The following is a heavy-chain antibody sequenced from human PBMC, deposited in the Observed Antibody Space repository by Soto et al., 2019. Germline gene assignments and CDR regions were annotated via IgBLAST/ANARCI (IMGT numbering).Heavy chain of an antibody. V-gene: IGHV1-58*02. Sequence: QMQLVQSGPEVKKPGTSVKVSCKTSGFTFATSAIQWVRQARGQRLEWIGWIVVVSGNTNYAQKFQERVTITRDVSTSTAYMELSSLRSEDTAVYYCAATDIGASLRPFDYWGQGTLVTVSS. CDR2: IVVVSGNT. D-gene: IGHD1-26*01. J-gene: IGHJ4*02. CDR1: GFTFATSA. CDR3: AATDIGASLRPFDY.